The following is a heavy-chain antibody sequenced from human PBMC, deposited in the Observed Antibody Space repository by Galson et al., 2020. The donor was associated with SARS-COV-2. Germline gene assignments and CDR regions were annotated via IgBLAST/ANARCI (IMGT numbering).Heavy chain of an antibody. Sequence: SETLSLTCSVSGGSISSGGYQWCWIRQPPGKGLEWIGYIFSGGSAYYNPSLKSRITISVDTSKNRFSLNLNPVTAADPAGYFCARGGWGGDFIDYWGQGALVTVFS. CDR1: GGSISSGGYQ. D-gene: IGHD2-21*01. CDR3: ARGGWGGDFIDY. CDR2: IFSGGSA. J-gene: IGHJ4*02. V-gene: IGHV4-30-4*08.